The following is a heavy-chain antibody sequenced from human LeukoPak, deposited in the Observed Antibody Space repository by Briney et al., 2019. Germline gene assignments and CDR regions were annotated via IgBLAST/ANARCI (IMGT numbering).Heavy chain of an antibody. J-gene: IGHJ4*02. V-gene: IGHV3-74*01. CDR3: ARGPDYGDYPGLDY. D-gene: IGHD4-17*01. CDR2: INTDGSST. Sequence: GGSLRLSCAASGFTFSSYWMHWVRQAPGKGLVWVSRINTDGSSTSYADSVKGRFTISRDNAKNTLYLQMNSLRAEDTAVYYCARGPDYGDYPGLDYWGQGTLVTVPS. CDR1: GFTFSSYW.